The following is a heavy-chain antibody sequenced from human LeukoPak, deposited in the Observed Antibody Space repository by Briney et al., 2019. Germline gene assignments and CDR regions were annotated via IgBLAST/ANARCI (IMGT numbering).Heavy chain of an antibody. Sequence: GGSLILSCAASGFTFSTYSMNWVRQAPGKGLEWVALISFDGSNQYYADSVKGRFTISRDSSKNTMYLQMNSLRPEDTAVYYCAKPPEVGATVGYFDYWGQGTLVTVSS. CDR2: ISFDGSNQ. J-gene: IGHJ4*02. V-gene: IGHV3-30*18. CDR1: GFTFSTYS. CDR3: AKPPEVGATVGYFDY. D-gene: IGHD1-26*01.